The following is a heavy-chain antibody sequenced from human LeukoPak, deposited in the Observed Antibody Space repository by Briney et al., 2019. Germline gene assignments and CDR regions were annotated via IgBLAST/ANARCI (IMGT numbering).Heavy chain of an antibody. V-gene: IGHV3-7*01. CDR1: GSTFSRHW. CDR2: IKQDGSER. J-gene: IGHJ4*02. CDR3: ARDGGHSTDLDY. Sequence: GGSLRLSCATSGSTFSRHWMSWVRQAPGKGPEWVANIKQDGSERYYVHSVKGRFTISRDNAKNSLYLQMNSLRAEDTAVYYCARDGGHSTDLDYWGQGIPVTVSS. D-gene: IGHD2-8*02.